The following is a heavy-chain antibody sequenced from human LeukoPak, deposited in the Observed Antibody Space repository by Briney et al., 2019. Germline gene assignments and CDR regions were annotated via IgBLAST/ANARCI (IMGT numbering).Heavy chain of an antibody. CDR2: IYPGDSDT. D-gene: IGHD3-10*01. CDR1: GYSFTNQW. V-gene: IGHV5-51*01. CDR3: ARSSGSGKYLWYFDL. J-gene: IGHJ2*01. Sequence: KGGESLKISCKGSGYSFTNQWIGWVRQMPGKGLEWMGIIYPGDSDTRYSPSFQGQVTVSADKSISTAYLQWSSLKASDTAIYYCARSSGSGKYLWYFDLWGRGTLVTVSS.